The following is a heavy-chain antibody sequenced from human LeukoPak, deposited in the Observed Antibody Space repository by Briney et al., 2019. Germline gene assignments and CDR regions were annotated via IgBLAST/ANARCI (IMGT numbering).Heavy chain of an antibody. CDR2: MYHSGTT. CDR1: GYTISSGYY. J-gene: IGHJ5*02. CDR3: VRGPLLWFAELRFDP. Sequence: PSETLSLTCTVSGYTISSGYYWGWIRQPPGKGLEWIGSMYHSGTTYYNASLKSRATISVDTSKNRISLKMNSMTAADTAVYYCVRGPLLWFAELRFDPWGQGTLVTVSS. V-gene: IGHV4-38-2*02. D-gene: IGHD3-10*01.